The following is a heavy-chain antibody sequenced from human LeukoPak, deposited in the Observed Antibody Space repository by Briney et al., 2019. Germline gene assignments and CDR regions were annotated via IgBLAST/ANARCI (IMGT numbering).Heavy chain of an antibody. J-gene: IGHJ6*02. CDR3: ARDSVAYYYYYGMDV. V-gene: IGHV3-30-3*01. CDR1: GFTFSSYA. Sequence: GRSLRLSCAASGFTFSSYAMHWVRQAPGKGLEWVAVISYDGSNKYYADSVKGRFTISRDNSKNTLYLQMNSLRAEDTAVYYCARDSVAYYYYYGMDVWGQGTTVTVSS. CDR2: ISYDGSNK. D-gene: IGHD5-12*01.